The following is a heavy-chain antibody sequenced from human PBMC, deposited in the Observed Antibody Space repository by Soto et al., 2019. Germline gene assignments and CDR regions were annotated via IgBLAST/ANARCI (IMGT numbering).Heavy chain of an antibody. CDR2: MNPNSGNT. V-gene: IGHV1-8*01. J-gene: IGHJ5*02. Sequence: QVQLVQSGAEVKKPGASVKVSCKASGYTFTSYDINWVRQATGQGLEWMGWMNPNSGNTGYAQKFQGRVTMARNTAISTAYRQLSSLRSEDTAVYYCARSGQVGNWFDPWGQGTLVTVSS. CDR3: ARSGQVGNWFDP. D-gene: IGHD3-3*01. CDR1: GYTFTSYD.